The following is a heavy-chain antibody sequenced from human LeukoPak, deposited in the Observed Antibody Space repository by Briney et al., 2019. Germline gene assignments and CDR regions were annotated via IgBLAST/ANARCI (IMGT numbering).Heavy chain of an antibody. J-gene: IGHJ4*02. CDR2: ISSSSSTI. D-gene: IGHD3-3*01. V-gene: IGHV3-48*02. Sequence: PGGSLRLSCAASGFTVSSNYMNWARQAPGKGLEWVSYISSSSSTIYYADSVKGRFTISRDNAKNSLYLQMNSLRDEDTAVYYCARDSRYDFWSGYPPYYFDYWGQGTLVTVSS. CDR3: ARDSRYDFWSGYPPYYFDY. CDR1: GFTVSSNY.